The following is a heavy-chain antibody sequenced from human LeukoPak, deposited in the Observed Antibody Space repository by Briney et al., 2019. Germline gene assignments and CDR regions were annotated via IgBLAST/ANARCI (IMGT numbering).Heavy chain of an antibody. Sequence: PGGSLRLSCAASGFTFSGSAMHWVRQASGKGLEWVGRIGSKANSYATAYAASVKDRFAISRDDSKNTAYLQMNSLKTEDTAVYYCTRHTGYNSVDYWGQGTLVTVSS. CDR2: IGSKANSYAT. J-gene: IGHJ4*02. CDR3: TRHTGYNSVDY. V-gene: IGHV3-73*01. D-gene: IGHD5-24*01. CDR1: GFTFSGSA.